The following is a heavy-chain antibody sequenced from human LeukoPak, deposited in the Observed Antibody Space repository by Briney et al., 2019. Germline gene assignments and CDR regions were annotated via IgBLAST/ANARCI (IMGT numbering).Heavy chain of an antibody. CDR3: AREKGYCSGGSCYRFDY. Sequence: GGSLRLSCAASGFTFSSYWMSWVRQAPGKGLEWVANIKQDGSEKYYVDSVKGRFTISRDNAKNSLYLQMNSLRAEDTAVYYCAREKGYCSGGSCYRFDYWGQGTLVTVSS. CDR2: IKQDGSEK. V-gene: IGHV3-7*01. J-gene: IGHJ4*02. D-gene: IGHD2-15*01. CDR1: GFTFSSYW.